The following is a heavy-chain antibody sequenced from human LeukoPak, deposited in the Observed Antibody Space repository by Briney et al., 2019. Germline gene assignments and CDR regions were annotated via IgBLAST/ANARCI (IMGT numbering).Heavy chain of an antibody. CDR2: ISAYNGNT. Sequence: ASVKVSCKASGYTFTSYGISWVRQAPGQGLEWMGWISAYNGNTNYAQKLQGRVTMTTDTSTSTAYMELRSLRSDDTAVYYCARDPPAGTYYYYGMDVWGQGTTVTVSS. CDR1: GYTFTSYG. CDR3: ARDPPAGTYYYYGMDV. D-gene: IGHD2-2*01. V-gene: IGHV1-18*01. J-gene: IGHJ6*02.